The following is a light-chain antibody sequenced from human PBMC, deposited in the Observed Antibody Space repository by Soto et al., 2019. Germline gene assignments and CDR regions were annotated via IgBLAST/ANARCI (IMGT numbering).Light chain of an antibody. J-gene: IGLJ1*01. V-gene: IGLV2-23*01. CDR2: EGS. CDR1: SSDVGSYNL. Sequence: QSALTQPASVSGSPGQSITISCTGTSSDVGSYNLVSWYQQHPGKAPKLMIYEGSKRPSGVSNRFSGSKSGNTASLTISGLQAEDEADYYCCSYAGSSTRSLYVFGTGTKLTVL. CDR3: CSYAGSSTRSLYV.